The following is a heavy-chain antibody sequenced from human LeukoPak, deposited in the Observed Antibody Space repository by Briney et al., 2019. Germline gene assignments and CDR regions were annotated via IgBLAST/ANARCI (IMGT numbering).Heavy chain of an antibody. Sequence: PSETLSLTCTVSGGSISSGDYYWSWIRQPPGKGLEWIGYIYYSGSTYYNPSLKSRVTISVDTSKNQFSLKLSSVTAADTAVYYCARDPLDYDSSGHHFDYWGQGTLVTVSS. CDR3: ARDPLDYDSSGHHFDY. CDR2: IYYSGST. D-gene: IGHD3-22*01. J-gene: IGHJ4*02. V-gene: IGHV4-30-4*08. CDR1: GGSISSGDYY.